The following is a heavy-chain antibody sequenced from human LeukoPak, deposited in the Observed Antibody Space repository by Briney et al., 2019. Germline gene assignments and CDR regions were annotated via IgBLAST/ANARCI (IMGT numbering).Heavy chain of an antibody. J-gene: IGHJ6*03. CDR3: ARGTHVRHYCNDGRCYFMDV. CDR1: GYTFTSYG. CDR2: INPSGGST. D-gene: IGHD2-15*01. Sequence: ASVKVSCKASGYTFTSYGISWVRQAPGQGLEWMGIINPSGGSTSYAQKFQGRVTMTRDMSTSTVYMELSSLRSEDTAVYYCARGTHVRHYCNDGRCYFMDVWGKGTTVTVSS. V-gene: IGHV1-46*01.